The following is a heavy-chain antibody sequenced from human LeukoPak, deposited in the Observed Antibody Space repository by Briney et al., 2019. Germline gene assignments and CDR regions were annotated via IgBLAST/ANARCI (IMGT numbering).Heavy chain of an antibody. Sequence: GASVKVPCKASGYTFTSYYMHWVRQAPGQGLEWMGIINPSGGSTSYAQKFQGRVTMTRDTSTSTVYMELSSLRSEDTAVYYCASMALPGIGYCSGGSCYSDDYWGQGTLVTVSS. J-gene: IGHJ4*02. CDR1: GYTFTSYY. CDR3: ASMALPGIGYCSGGSCYSDDY. CDR2: INPSGGST. V-gene: IGHV1-46*01. D-gene: IGHD2-15*01.